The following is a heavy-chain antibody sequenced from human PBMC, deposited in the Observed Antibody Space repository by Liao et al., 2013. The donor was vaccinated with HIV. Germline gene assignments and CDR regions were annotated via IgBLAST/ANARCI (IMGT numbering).Heavy chain of an antibody. V-gene: IGHV4-34*12. J-gene: IGHJ4*02. CDR2: IIHGGTT. CDR1: GGSFNNDY. D-gene: IGHD5-12*01. Sequence: QVQLQELGAGLLKPSETLSLTCAVSGGSFNNDYWTWIRQPPGKGLEWIGEIIHGGTTNYNPSLKSRVTISADTSKNQFSLKLSSVTAADTAVYYCARRQKYSGYVDHWGQGTLVTVSS. CDR3: ARRQKYSGYVDH.